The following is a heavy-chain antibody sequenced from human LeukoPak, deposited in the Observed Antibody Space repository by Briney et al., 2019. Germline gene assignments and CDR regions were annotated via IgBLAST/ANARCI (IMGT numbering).Heavy chain of an antibody. D-gene: IGHD3-10*01. V-gene: IGHV1-69*13. CDR2: IIPIFGTA. Sequence: GASVKVSCKASGGTFISYAISWVRQAPGQGLEWMGGIIPIFGTANYAQKFQGRVTITADESTCTAYMELSSLRSEDTAVYYCARDRGSGDLADAFDIWGQGTMVTVSS. CDR3: ARDRGSGDLADAFDI. CDR1: GGTFISYA. J-gene: IGHJ3*02.